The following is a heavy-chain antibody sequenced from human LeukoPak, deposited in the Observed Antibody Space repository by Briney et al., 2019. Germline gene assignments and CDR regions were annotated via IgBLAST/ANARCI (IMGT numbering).Heavy chain of an antibody. CDR1: GGTFSSYA. Sequence: EASVKISCKASGGTFSSYAISWVRQAPGQGLEWMGRIIPILGIANYAQKFQGRVTITADKSTSTAYMELSSLRSEDTAVYYCARWSLRGPGSPADYWGQGTLVTVSS. V-gene: IGHV1-69*04. CDR2: IIPILGIA. J-gene: IGHJ4*02. CDR3: ARWSLRGPGSPADY. D-gene: IGHD3-10*01.